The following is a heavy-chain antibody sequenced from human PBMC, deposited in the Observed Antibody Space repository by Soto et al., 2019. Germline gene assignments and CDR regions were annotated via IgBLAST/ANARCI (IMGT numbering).Heavy chain of an antibody. V-gene: IGHV3-23*01. J-gene: IGHJ6*03. Sequence: GGSLRLSCAASGFTFSSYAMSWVRQAPGKGLEWVSAISGSGGSTYYADSVKGRFTISRDNSKNTLYLQMNSLRAEDTAVYYCPRDGAWSGPKGYMDVWGKGTTVTVSS. CDR3: PRDGAWSGPKGYMDV. CDR2: ISGSGGST. D-gene: IGHD3-3*01. CDR1: GFTFSSYA.